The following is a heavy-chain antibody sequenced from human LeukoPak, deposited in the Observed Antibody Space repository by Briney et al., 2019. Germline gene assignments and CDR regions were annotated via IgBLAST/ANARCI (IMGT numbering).Heavy chain of an antibody. Sequence: GGSLRLSCAAAGFTFNSYGIHWVRQAPGKGLEWVAFIWYDGSNKYYADSVKGRFTISRDNSKNTLYLQMNSLRAEDTAVYYCARARTTRGFDYWGQGTLVTVSS. CDR3: ARARTTRGFDY. J-gene: IGHJ4*02. CDR2: IWYDGSNK. CDR1: GFTFNSYG. D-gene: IGHD4-17*01. V-gene: IGHV3-33*01.